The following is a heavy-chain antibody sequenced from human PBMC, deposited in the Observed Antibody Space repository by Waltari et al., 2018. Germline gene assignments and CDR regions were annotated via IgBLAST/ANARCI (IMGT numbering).Heavy chain of an antibody. CDR1: GGSISSYE. CDR3: ARGESNEGLDY. D-gene: IGHD4-4*01. V-gene: IGHV4-59*01. CDR2: IYYSGST. J-gene: IGHJ4*02. Sequence: VQLQESGPGLVKPSETLSLTCTVAGGSISSYEWRWIRQPPGKGLEWIGYIYYSGSTNYNPSLKSRVTISVDTSKNQFSLKLSSVTAADTAVYYCARGESNEGLDYWGQGTLVTVSS.